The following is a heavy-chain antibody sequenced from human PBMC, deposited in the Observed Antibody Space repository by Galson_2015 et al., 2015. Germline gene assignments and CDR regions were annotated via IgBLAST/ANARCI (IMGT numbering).Heavy chain of an antibody. CDR1: GFSFSSSW. Sequence: SLRLSCAASGFSFSSSWMHWVRQAPGKGLVWVSRINSDGTGTTYADSVKGRFTISRDNAKNTLFLQMNSLRAEDTAVYYCARDLAVSDDFWRDWFDPWGQGTLVTVSS. V-gene: IGHV3-74*01. J-gene: IGHJ5*02. CDR2: INSDGTGT. CDR3: ARDLAVSDDFWRDWFDP. D-gene: IGHD3-3*01.